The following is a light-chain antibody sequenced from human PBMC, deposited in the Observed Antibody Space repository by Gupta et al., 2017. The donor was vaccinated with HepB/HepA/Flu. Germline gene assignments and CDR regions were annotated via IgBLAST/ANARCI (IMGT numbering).Light chain of an antibody. CDR2: WAS. CDR3: QQEDSTPFT. Sequence: DIVMTQSPDSLAVSLGERATINCKSSQSFLDSSKNKNYLAWYQQKPGQPPKLLIYWASTRESGVPDRFSGSGSGTDFTLTISSRQAEDVAVYYCQQEDSTPFTFGRGTKVEIK. CDR1: QSFLDSSKNKNY. J-gene: IGKJ4*01. V-gene: IGKV4-1*01.